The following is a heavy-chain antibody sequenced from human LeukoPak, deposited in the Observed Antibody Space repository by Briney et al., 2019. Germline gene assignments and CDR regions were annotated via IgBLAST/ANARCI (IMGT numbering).Heavy chain of an antibody. CDR2: IYYNGNT. J-gene: IGHJ4*02. D-gene: IGHD3-10*01. CDR1: GGSINNYY. CDR3: VRGYYESGTYRGYFHY. Sequence: SETLSLTCTVSGGSINNYYWSWVRQSPGKGMEWIGYIYYNGNTNYNPSLKSRVTMSVDTPKNQFSLKLTSVTAADTAVYYCVRGYYESGTYRGYFHYWGQGTLVTVSS. V-gene: IGHV4-59*01.